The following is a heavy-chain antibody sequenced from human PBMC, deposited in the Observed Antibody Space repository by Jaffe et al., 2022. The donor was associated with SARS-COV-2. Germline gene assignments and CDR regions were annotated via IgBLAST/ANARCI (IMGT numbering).Heavy chain of an antibody. CDR2: ISYDGSNK. V-gene: IGHV3-30*04. J-gene: IGHJ6*03. D-gene: IGHD3-9*01. Sequence: QVQLVESGGGVVQPGRSLRLSCAASGFTFSSYAMHWVRQAPGKGLEWVAVISYDGSNKYYADSVKGRFTISRDNSKNTLYLQMNSLRAEDTAVYYCARGGRYFDWLLMTDPLNYYYYYMDVWGKGTTVTVSS. CDR1: GFTFSSYA. CDR3: ARGGRYFDWLLMTDPLNYYYYYMDV.